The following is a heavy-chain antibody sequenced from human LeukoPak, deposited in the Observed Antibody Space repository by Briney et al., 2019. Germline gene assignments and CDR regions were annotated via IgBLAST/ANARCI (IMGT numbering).Heavy chain of an antibody. J-gene: IGHJ3*02. CDR3: ARDSVWELLRDAFDI. Sequence: GGSLRLSCAASGFTFSSYWMSWVRQAPGKGLEWVANIKQDGSEKYYVDSVKGRFTISRDNSKNTLYLQMNSLRAEDTAVYYCARDSVWELLRDAFDIWGQGTMVTVSS. V-gene: IGHV3-7*01. CDR2: IKQDGSEK. CDR1: GFTFSSYW. D-gene: IGHD1-26*01.